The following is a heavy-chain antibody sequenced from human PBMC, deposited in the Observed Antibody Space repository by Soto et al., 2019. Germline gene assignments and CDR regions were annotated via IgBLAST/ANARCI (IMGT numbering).Heavy chain of an antibody. J-gene: IGHJ5*02. Sequence: SETLSLTCTVSGGSISSYYWSWIRQPPGKGLEWIGYFYFSGSTNYNPSLKSRVTISVDTSKNQFSLKLSSVTAADTAVYYCARYKGLGPGYDILTGYQTNWFDPWGQGTLVTVSS. CDR1: GGSISSYY. D-gene: IGHD3-9*01. CDR2: FYFSGST. CDR3: ARYKGLGPGYDILTGYQTNWFDP. V-gene: IGHV4-59*01.